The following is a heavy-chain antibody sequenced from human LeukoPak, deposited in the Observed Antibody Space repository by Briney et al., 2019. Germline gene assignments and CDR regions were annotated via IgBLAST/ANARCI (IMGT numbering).Heavy chain of an antibody. CDR2: IRYDGSNK. CDR3: AKPVLRFLEWCFDY. Sequence: GGSLRLSCAASGFAFSSYGMHWVRQAPGKGLGWVAFIRYDGSNKYYADSVKGRFTISRDNSKNTLYLQMNSLRAEDTAVYYCAKPVLRFLEWCFDYWGQGTLVTVSS. CDR1: GFAFSSYG. J-gene: IGHJ4*02. D-gene: IGHD3-3*01. V-gene: IGHV3-30*02.